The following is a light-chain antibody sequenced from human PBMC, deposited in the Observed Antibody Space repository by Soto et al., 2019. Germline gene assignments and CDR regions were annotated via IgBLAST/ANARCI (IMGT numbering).Light chain of an antibody. CDR1: NNDVGGYNY. J-gene: IGLJ1*01. CDR3: CSYVRSNYYV. CDR2: EVT. Sequence: LSSHPSAAGSPGQSVAISCTGTNNDVGGYNYVSWYQQYPGKAPKLIMYEVTKRPSGVPDRFSGSKSGNTASLTVSGLQAEDEADYYCCSYVRSNYYVFGTGTEVIVL. V-gene: IGLV2-8*01.